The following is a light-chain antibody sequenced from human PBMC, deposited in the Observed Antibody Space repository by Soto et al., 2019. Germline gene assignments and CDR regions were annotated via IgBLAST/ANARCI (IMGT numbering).Light chain of an antibody. Sequence: ETVMTQSPVALSVSPGERATLSCRARQNVRKNLAWYQQRPGQAPRLLIYGASTRATGVPARFSGRGSGTELTLTISSLEPEDFAVYYCQQRNNWQAFGQGTRLEIK. CDR3: QQRNNWQA. CDR1: QNVRKN. V-gene: IGKV3-15*01. J-gene: IGKJ5*01. CDR2: GAS.